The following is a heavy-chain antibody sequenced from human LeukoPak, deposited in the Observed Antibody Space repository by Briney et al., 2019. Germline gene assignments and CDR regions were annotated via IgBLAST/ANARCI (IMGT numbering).Heavy chain of an antibody. CDR2: IYYSGST. J-gene: IGHJ4*02. Sequence: PLETLSLTCTVSGGSISSSSYYWGWIRQPPGKGLEWIGSIYYSGSTYYNPSLKSRVTISVDTSKNQFSLKLSSVTAADTAVYYCARGWSYYGSGSSDYWGQGTLVTVSS. CDR1: GGSISSSSYY. D-gene: IGHD3-10*01. CDR3: ARGWSYYGSGSSDY. V-gene: IGHV4-39*01.